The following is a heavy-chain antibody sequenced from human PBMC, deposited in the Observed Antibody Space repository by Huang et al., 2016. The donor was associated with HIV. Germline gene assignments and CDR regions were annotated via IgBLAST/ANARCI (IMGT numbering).Heavy chain of an antibody. CDR1: GGSVSSRNYY. Sequence: QLQLQESGPGLVKPSQHLSLTCTVFGGSVSSRNYYWDWIRQTPGKGLEWIGSIHHSVTAYYNRSLKRRVSMMVDKSKNQFSLEVTSAAAADSAIYYCARQGGDCTSISCYLSWFDPWGQGTLVTVSS. CDR3: ARQGGDCTSISCYLSWFDP. J-gene: IGHJ5*02. D-gene: IGHD2-2*01. CDR2: IHHSVTA. V-gene: IGHV4-39*01.